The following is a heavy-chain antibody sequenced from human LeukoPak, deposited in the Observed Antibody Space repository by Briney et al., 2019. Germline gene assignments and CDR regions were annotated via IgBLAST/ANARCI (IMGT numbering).Heavy chain of an antibody. J-gene: IGHJ3*02. CDR2: LYSDGST. Sequence: GGSLRLSCAASGFTVSSNYIHWVRQAPGKGLEWVSVLYSDGSTYYADSVKGRFTISRDISKNTLSLQMNSLRVEDTAVYFCAKRGVAASFDIWGQGTMVTVSS. CDR1: GFTVSSNY. CDR3: AKRGVAASFDI. D-gene: IGHD6-13*01. V-gene: IGHV3-53*01.